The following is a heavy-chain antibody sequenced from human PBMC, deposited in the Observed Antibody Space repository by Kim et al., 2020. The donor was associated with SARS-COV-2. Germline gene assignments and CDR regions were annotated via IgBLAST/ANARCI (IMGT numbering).Heavy chain of an antibody. J-gene: IGHJ3*02. CDR2: GFYSGST. D-gene: IGHD4-17*01. CDR3: ARRTSGAYCDDVDAFDI. CDR1: GGSMTTRHY. Sequence: SETLSLTCTVSGGSMTTRHYWAWIRQPPGKGLEWIGSGFYSGSTYYNPSLEGRVTIFVDTSRSRFSLRLDSVTPADTALYYCARRTSGAYCDDVDAFDI. V-gene: IGHV4-39*01.